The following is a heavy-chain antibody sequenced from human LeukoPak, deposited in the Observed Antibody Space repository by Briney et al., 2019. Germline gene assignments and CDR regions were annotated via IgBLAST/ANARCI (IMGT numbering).Heavy chain of an antibody. D-gene: IGHD5-12*01. Sequence: SETLSLTCTVSGGSISSYYWSWIRQPPGKGLEWIGYIYYSGSTNYNPSLKSRVTISVDTSKNQFSLKLSSVTAADTAVYYCARGYSGYDFSFYYYYGMDVWGQGTTVIVSS. CDR1: GGSISSYY. J-gene: IGHJ6*02. CDR3: ARGYSGYDFSFYYYYGMDV. CDR2: IYYSGST. V-gene: IGHV4-59*01.